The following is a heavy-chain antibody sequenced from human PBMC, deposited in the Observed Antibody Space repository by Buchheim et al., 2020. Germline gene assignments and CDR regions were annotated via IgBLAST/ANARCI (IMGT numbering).Heavy chain of an antibody. D-gene: IGHD2/OR15-2a*01. J-gene: IGHJ6*02. Sequence: EVQLVESGGGLVKPGGSLRLSCAASGFTFSSYSMNWVRQAPGKGLEWVSSISSSSSYIYYADSVKGRFTISRDNAQNSLYLQMNSLRAEDTAVYYCARDRSEYYYYYYGMDVWGQGTT. CDR1: GFTFSSYS. CDR2: ISSSSSYI. CDR3: ARDRSEYYYYYYGMDV. V-gene: IGHV3-21*01.